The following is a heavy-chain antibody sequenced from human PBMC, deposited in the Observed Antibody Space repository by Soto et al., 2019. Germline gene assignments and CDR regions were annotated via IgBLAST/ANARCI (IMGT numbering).Heavy chain of an antibody. CDR2: ISSTTNYI. J-gene: IGHJ4*02. CDR1: GFTFTRHS. Sequence: GGSLRLSCAASGFTFTRHSMNWVRQAPGKGLEWVSSISSTTNYIYYGDSMKGRFTISRDNAKNSLYLEMNSLRAEDTAVYYCARESEDLTSNFDYWGQGTLVTVSS. CDR3: ARESEDLTSNFDY. V-gene: IGHV3-21*06.